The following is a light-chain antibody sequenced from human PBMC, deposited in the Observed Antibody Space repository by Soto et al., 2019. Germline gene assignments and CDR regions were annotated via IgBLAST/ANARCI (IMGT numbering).Light chain of an antibody. CDR3: QQYGSSPLT. Sequence: EIVLTQSPGTLSLSPGERATLSCRASQSVSSNLAWYQQKPGQAPRLLIYGASTRATGTPDRFTGSGSGTDFTLTISRLEPEDFAVYYCQQYGSSPLTFGGGTKVDI. J-gene: IGKJ4*01. CDR2: GAS. CDR1: QSVSSN. V-gene: IGKV3-20*01.